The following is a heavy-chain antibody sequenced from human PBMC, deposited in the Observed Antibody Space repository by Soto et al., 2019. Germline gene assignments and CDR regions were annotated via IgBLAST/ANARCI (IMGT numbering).Heavy chain of an antibody. V-gene: IGHV1-46*01. D-gene: IGHD2-2*01. CDR2: INPSGGST. J-gene: IGHJ5*02. CDR1: GYSFSSYY. Sequence: XSVKRSCNASGYSFSSYYVHWVRQSTGQGLEWMGIINPSGGSTSYAQKFQGRVTMTRDTSTSTVYMELSSLRSEDTAVYYCAREVVVVPAASGGGWFDPWGQGTLVTVSS. CDR3: AREVVVVPAASGGGWFDP.